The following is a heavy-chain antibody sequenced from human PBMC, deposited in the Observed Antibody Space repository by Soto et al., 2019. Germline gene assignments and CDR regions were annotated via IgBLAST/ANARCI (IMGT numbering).Heavy chain of an antibody. D-gene: IGHD5-12*01. V-gene: IGHV4-30-2*01. J-gene: IGHJ4*02. CDR1: GSSISSGGYS. Sequence: SETLSLTCAVSGSSISSGGYSWSWIRQPPGKGLEWIGYIYHSGSTYYNPSLKSRVTIPVDRSKNQFSLKLSSVTAADTAVYYCAAGGGLPRYYWGQGTLVTVSS. CDR3: AAGGGLPRYY. CDR2: IYHSGST.